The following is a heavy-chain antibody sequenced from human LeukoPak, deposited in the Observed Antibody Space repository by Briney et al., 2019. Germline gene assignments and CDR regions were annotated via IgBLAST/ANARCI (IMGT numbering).Heavy chain of an antibody. J-gene: IGHJ4*02. Sequence: GGSLRLSCAASGFTFSSYAMNWVRQAPGKGLEWVSSISGSAGKTCYADSVKGRFTISRDNSKNTLYLQMNSLRVEDTALYYCATPPTVTTINFWGQGTLVTVSS. CDR3: ATPPTVTTINF. CDR2: ISGSAGKT. CDR1: GFTFSSYA. V-gene: IGHV3-23*01. D-gene: IGHD4-11*01.